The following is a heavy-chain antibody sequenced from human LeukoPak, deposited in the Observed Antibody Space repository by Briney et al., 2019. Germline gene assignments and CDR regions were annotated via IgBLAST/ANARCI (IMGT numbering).Heavy chain of an antibody. CDR1: GGSISSSSYY. CDR3: ARAITMIGPFDY. D-gene: IGHD3-22*01. Sequence: NPSETLSLTCTVSGGSISSSSYYWGWIRQPPGKGLEWIGSIYYSGSTYYNPSLKSRVTISVDTSKNQFSLKLSSVTAADTAVYYCARAITMIGPFDYWGQGTLVTVSS. CDR2: IYYSGST. J-gene: IGHJ4*02. V-gene: IGHV4-39*07.